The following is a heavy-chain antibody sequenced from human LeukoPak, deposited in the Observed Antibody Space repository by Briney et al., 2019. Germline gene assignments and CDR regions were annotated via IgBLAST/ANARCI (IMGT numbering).Heavy chain of an antibody. CDR3: ARDQGYRAFDI. V-gene: IGHV4-59*01. CDR2: TFYTGNT. J-gene: IGHJ3*02. CDR1: SGSISNYY. D-gene: IGHD3-16*02. Sequence: SETLSLTCTVSSGSISNYYWSWFRQPPGKGPEWIGYTFYTGNTNYNPPLEGRVTISVDMSKNQFSLRLTSVTAADTAVYFCARDQGYRAFDIWGQGTMVTVSS.